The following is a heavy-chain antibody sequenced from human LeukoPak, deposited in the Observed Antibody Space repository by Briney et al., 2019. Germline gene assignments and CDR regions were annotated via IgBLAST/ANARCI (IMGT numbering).Heavy chain of an antibody. Sequence: GGSLRLSCAASGFTFGSYWMSWVRQTPGKGLEWVANIKQDGSEKYYVDSVKGRFTISRDNAKNSLYLQMNSLRAEDTAVYYCARGDAFSGDHWGQGTLVTVSS. CDR3: ARGDAFSGDH. CDR1: GFTFGSYW. J-gene: IGHJ4*02. V-gene: IGHV3-7*04. CDR2: IKQDGSEK.